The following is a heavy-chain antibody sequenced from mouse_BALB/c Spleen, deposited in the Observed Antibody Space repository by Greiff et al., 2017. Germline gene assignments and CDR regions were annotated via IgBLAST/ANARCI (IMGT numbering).Heavy chain of an antibody. J-gene: IGHJ4*01. CDR3: AILNYGSSYAMDY. V-gene: IGHV1-7*01. CDR1: GYTFTSYW. Sequence: QVQLQQSGAELAKPGASVKMSCKASGYTFTSYWMHWVKQRPGQGLEWIGYINPSTGYTEYNQKFKDKATLTADKSSSTAYMQLSSLTSEDSAVYYCAILNYGSSYAMDYWGQGTSVTVSS. CDR2: INPSTGYT. D-gene: IGHD1-1*01.